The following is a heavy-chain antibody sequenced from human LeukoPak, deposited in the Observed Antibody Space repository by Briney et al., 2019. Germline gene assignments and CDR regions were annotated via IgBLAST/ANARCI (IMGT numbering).Heavy chain of an antibody. CDR2: FDPVMGET. J-gene: IGHJ5*02. CDR1: GYSLTDLA. D-gene: IGHD3-10*01. V-gene: IGHV1-24*01. CDR3: ATVIDGHMVRGIIIEAYWFDP. Sequence: ASAKVSCKVSGYSLTDLAMHWVRQAPGTGLEWMGGFDPVMGETIYAQKFQGRVTMTEDTSTDTAYMELSSLRSEDTAMYYCATVIDGHMVRGIIIEAYWFDPWGQGTLVTVSS.